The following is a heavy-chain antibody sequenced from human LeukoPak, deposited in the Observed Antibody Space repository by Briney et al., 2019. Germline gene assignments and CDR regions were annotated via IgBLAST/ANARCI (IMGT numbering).Heavy chain of an antibody. Sequence: SETLSLTCTFSGGSIRSYYWIWIRQPPGKGLEWVGFIYYSGNTNYNPSLKSRVTISVDTSMNQFSLKLRSVTAADTAVYYCARVGSSSSGWLFDYWGQGTLVTVSS. V-gene: IGHV4-59*01. D-gene: IGHD6-6*01. J-gene: IGHJ4*02. CDR2: IYYSGNT. CDR1: GGSIRSYY. CDR3: ARVGSSSSGWLFDY.